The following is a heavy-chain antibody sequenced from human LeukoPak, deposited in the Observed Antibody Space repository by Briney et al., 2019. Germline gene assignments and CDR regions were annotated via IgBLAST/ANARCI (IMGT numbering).Heavy chain of an antibody. D-gene: IGHD3-22*01. CDR1: GFTLRNYG. Sequence: PGGSLRLSCPVSGFTLRNYGLSWVVQAPGGGLEWVAGISGSGGGPNYADSVKGRFTISRDNPKNTLYLQMNSLRAEDTAVYFCAKRGVVIRVILVGFHKEANYFDSWGQGALVTVSS. CDR2: ISGSGGGP. J-gene: IGHJ4*02. V-gene: IGHV3-23*01. CDR3: AKRGVVIRVILVGFHKEANYFDS.